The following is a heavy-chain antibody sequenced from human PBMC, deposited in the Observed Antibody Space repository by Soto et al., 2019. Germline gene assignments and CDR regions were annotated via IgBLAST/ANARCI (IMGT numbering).Heavy chain of an antibody. CDR2: VYYRGNA. CDR3: ARLEGLATISYYFDF. J-gene: IGHJ4*02. Sequence: QLQLQESGPGLVKPSETLSLSCSVSDDSINSDKYYWGWIRQPQGKGLEWIGSVYYRGNAYYNPSIQTRVTLSLDKSKSQFSLKLNSVTAADSAVYFCARLEGLATISYYFDFWGPGALVTVSS. CDR1: DDSINSDKYY. D-gene: IGHD3-9*01. V-gene: IGHV4-39*01.